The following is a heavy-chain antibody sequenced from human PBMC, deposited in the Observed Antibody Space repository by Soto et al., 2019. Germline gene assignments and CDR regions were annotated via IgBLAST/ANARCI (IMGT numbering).Heavy chain of an antibody. V-gene: IGHV4-4*02. CDR1: GGSISSTNW. J-gene: IGHJ5*02. CDR2: IYHSGSP. CDR3: ARDAQSWFDP. Sequence: ASETLSLTCAVSGGSISSTNWWSWVRQPPGKGLEWIAEIYHSGSPNYNPSLKSRATISVDKSKNQFSLKLSSVTAADTAVYYCARDAQSWFDPWGQGILVTVSP.